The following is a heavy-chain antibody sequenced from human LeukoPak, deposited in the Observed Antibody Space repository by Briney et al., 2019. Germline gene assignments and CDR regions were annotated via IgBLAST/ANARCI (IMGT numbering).Heavy chain of an antibody. Sequence: PSETLSLTCTVSGGSISSGGYYWSWIRQHPGKGLEWIGYIYYSGSTYYNPSLKSRVTISVDTSKNQFSLKLSSVTAADTAVYYCARDEGELRAFDIWGQGTMVTVSS. CDR1: GGSISSGGYY. CDR3: ARDEGELRAFDI. D-gene: IGHD3-16*01. J-gene: IGHJ3*02. CDR2: IYYSGST. V-gene: IGHV4-31*03.